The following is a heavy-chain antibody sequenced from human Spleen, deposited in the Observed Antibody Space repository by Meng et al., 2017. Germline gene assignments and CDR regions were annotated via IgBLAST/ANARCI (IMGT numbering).Heavy chain of an antibody. Sequence: QLQLQESGPGLVKPSETLSLTCTVSGGSIGSNSYHWGWIRQPPGKGLEWVGTIDYSGTTYSNSSLKSRVTISLDTSRNQFSLNLSSMTAADTAVYYCARAVGTTFGYWGQGTLVTVSS. CDR1: GGSIGSNSYH. V-gene: IGHV4-39*07. J-gene: IGHJ4*02. D-gene: IGHD1-1*01. CDR3: ARAVGTTFGY. CDR2: IDYSGTT.